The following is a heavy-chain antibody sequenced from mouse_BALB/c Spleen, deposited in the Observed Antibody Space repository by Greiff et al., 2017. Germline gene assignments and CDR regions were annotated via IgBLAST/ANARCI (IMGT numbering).Heavy chain of an antibody. CDR3: ARDRGLRPYAMDY. Sequence: DVQLQESGPGLVKPSQSLSLTCSVTGYSITSGYYWNWIRQFPGNKLEWMGYISYDGSNNYNPSLKNRISITRDTSKNQFFLKLNSVTTEDTATYYCARDRGLRPYAMDYWGQGTSVTVSS. V-gene: IGHV3-6*02. D-gene: IGHD1-2*01. CDR2: ISYDGSN. J-gene: IGHJ4*01. CDR1: GYSITSGYY.